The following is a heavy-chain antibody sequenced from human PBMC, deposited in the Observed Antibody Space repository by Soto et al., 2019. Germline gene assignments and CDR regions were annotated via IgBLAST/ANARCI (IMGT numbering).Heavy chain of an antibody. Sequence: EVQLVESGGGLVNRGGSLRLSCVVSGFPFSTSNMNWVRQAPGKGLEWVSFISRSSTYIYYADSVKGRFTISRDDAENSLFLQMNRLRAEDTAVYYCARGVLPISSTSWFDPWGQGTLVTVSS. CDR1: GFPFSTSN. J-gene: IGHJ5*02. CDR2: ISRSSTYI. D-gene: IGHD3-16*01. V-gene: IGHV3-21*01. CDR3: ARGVLPISSTSWFDP.